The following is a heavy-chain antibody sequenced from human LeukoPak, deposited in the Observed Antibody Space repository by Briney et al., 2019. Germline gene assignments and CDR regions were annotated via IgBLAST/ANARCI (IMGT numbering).Heavy chain of an antibody. CDR1: GGSISSYY. CDR2: IYYSGST. V-gene: IGHV4-59*01. D-gene: IGHD5-24*01. J-gene: IGHJ4*02. CDR3: ARDVRDGYIRYFDY. Sequence: SETLSLTCTVSGGSISSYYWSWVRQPSGKGLEWIGYIYYSGSTNYNPSPKSRVTISVDTSKNQFSLKLSSVTAADTAVYYGARDVRDGYIRYFDYWGQGTLVTVSS.